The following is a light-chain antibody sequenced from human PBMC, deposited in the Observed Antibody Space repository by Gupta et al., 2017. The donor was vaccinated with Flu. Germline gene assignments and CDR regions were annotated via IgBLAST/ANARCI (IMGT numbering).Light chain of an antibody. J-gene: IGKJ2*03. Sequence: IVMPQSPLSLPVTLGEPASISCRSSQSLLHSNGYNYLYGYPQKPGQSPQRLIYLGSNRASGVPDRFSGSGSGTDLTLNISRVEAEEVGLYDCMQALQPPRFGQGTKLEIK. V-gene: IGKV2-28*01. CDR2: LGS. CDR3: MQALQPPR. CDR1: QSLLHSNGYNY.